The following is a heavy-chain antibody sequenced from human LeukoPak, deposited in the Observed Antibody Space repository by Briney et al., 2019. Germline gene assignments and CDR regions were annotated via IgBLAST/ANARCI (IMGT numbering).Heavy chain of an antibody. J-gene: IGHJ4*02. CDR2: ICHSGST. Sequence: SQTLSLTCAVSGGSISSGGYSWSWIRQPPGKGLEWIGYICHSGSTYYNPSLKSRVTISVDRSKNQFSLKLSSVTAADTAVYYCARLCGDYDYWGQGTLVTVSS. CDR3: ARLCGDYDY. CDR1: GGSISSGGYS. D-gene: IGHD2-21*01. V-gene: IGHV4-30-2*01.